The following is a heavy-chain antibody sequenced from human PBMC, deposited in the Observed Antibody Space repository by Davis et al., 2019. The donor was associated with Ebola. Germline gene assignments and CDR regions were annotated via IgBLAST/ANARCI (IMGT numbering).Heavy chain of an antibody. J-gene: IGHJ4*02. V-gene: IGHV4-59*04. D-gene: IGHD3-3*01. CDR3: ARTIDFWSGYLDY. CDR1: GGSISSYY. Sequence: SETLSLTCTVSGGSISSYYWSWIRQPPGKGLEWIGYIYYSGSTSYNPSLKSRVTLSVDTSKHQFSLKLDSVTAADTAIYYCARTIDFWSGYLDYWGQGISVTVSS. CDR2: IYYSGST.